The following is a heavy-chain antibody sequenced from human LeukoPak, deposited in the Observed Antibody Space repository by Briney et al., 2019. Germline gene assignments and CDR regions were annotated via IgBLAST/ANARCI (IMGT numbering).Heavy chain of an antibody. V-gene: IGHV5-51*01. CDR2: LYPGDSDT. D-gene: IGHD3-10*01. Sequence: GESLKISCKGSGYSFTNYWIGWVRQMPGKGLEWMGSLYPGDSDTRYSPSFQGQVTISVDKSITTAYLQWSSLKASDSAMYYCTRHIRGSGTYPIDYWGQGTLITVSS. CDR1: GYSFTNYW. J-gene: IGHJ4*02. CDR3: TRHIRGSGTYPIDY.